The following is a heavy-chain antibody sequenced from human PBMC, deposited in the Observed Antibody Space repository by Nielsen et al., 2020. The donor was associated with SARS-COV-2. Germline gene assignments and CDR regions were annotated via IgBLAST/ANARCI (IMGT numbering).Heavy chain of an antibody. V-gene: IGHV3-21*01. Sequence: GESLKISCAASGFTFSSYSMNWVRQAPGKGLEWVSSISSSSYIYYADSVKGRFTISRDNAKNSLYLQMNSLRAEDTAVYYCARENYITIFGVVIIRWFDPWGQGTLVTVSS. D-gene: IGHD3-3*01. CDR1: GFTFSSYS. J-gene: IGHJ5*02. CDR3: ARENYITIFGVVIIRWFDP. CDR2: ISSSSYI.